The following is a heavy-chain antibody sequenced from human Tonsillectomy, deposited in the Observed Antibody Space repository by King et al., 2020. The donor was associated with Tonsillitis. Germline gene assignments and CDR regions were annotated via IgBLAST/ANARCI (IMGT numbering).Heavy chain of an antibody. Sequence: VQLVESGGGVVQPGGSLRLSCVASGFTFSSYGIHWVRQAPGKGLEWVALIWYDGTNKYYADSVKGRFTISRDNSKNTLYLQMNSLRADDTALYYCAKDRAAGIFDYWGQGTLVTVSS. CDR3: AKDRAAGIFDY. CDR1: GFTFSSYG. CDR2: IWYDGTNK. D-gene: IGHD6-13*01. J-gene: IGHJ4*02. V-gene: IGHV3-30*02.